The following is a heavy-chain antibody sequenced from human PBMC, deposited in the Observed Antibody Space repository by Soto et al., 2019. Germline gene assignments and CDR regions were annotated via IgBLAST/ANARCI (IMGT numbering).Heavy chain of an antibody. Sequence: LSLTCTVSGGSISSYYWSWIRQPPGKGLEWIGYIYYSGSTNYNPSLKSRVTISVDTSKNQFSLKLSSVTAADTAVYYCARVRAGMVRGYFDYWGQGTLVTVSS. CDR3: ARVRAGMVRGYFDY. V-gene: IGHV4-59*01. J-gene: IGHJ4*02. D-gene: IGHD3-10*01. CDR2: IYYSGST. CDR1: GGSISSYY.